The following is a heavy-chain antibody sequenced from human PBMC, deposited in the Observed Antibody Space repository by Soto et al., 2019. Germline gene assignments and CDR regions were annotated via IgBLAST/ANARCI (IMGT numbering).Heavy chain of an antibody. V-gene: IGHV1-69*06. D-gene: IGHD2-15*01. CDR3: ASAPGGGKDEVM. J-gene: IGHJ3*01. CDR2: IIPIFGTA. CDR1: GGTCGSYA. Sequence: VKLSCRASGGTCGSYAISWLRHAPGQGLEWMGGIIPIFGTANYAQKFQGRVTITADKSTSTAYMELSSLRSEDTAVYYRASAPGGGKDEVMWGQRTMVTVSS.